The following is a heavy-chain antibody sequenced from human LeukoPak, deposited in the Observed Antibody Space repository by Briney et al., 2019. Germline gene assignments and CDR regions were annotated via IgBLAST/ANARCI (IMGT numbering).Heavy chain of an antibody. CDR1: GGSFSGYY. D-gene: IGHD3-10*01. CDR3: ARGRSGHGGLDY. CDR2: INLSGST. Sequence: SETLSLTCAVYGGSFSGYYWSWIRQPPGKGLEWIGEINLSGSTNYNPSLKSRVTISLDTSKNQFSLKLNSVTAADTAVYYCARGRSGHGGLDYWGQGTLVTVSS. J-gene: IGHJ4*02. V-gene: IGHV4-34*01.